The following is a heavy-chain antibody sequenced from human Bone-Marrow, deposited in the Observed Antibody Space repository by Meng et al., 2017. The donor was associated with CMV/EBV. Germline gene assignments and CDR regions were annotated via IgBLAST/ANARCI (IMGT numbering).Heavy chain of an antibody. J-gene: IGHJ4*02. CDR1: GFTFSSYA. V-gene: IGHV3-23*01. CDR3: ARDQIAVAGTIDY. D-gene: IGHD6-19*01. Sequence: GESLKISCAASGFTFSSYAMSWVRQAPGKGLECVSAISGSGGSTYYADSVKGRFTISRDNSKNTLYLQMNSLRAEDTAVYYCARDQIAVAGTIDYWGQGTRVTGSS. CDR2: ISGSGGST.